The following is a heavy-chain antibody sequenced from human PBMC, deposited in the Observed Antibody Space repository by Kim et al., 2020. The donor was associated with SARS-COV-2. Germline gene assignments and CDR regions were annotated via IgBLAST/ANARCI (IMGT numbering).Heavy chain of an antibody. CDR3: ARVRSAQFDY. Sequence: STDHAGSVKGRFTISRDNSKNTLYLQMNSLRAEDTAVYYCARVRSAQFDYWGQGTLVTVSS. CDR2: ST. D-gene: IGHD3-3*01. V-gene: IGHV3-23*01. J-gene: IGHJ4*02.